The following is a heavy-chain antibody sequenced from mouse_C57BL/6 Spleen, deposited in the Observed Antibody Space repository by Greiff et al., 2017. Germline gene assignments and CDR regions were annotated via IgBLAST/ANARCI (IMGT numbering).Heavy chain of an antibody. J-gene: IGHJ2*01. CDR3: ARDWGSGGLDY. Sequence: EVMLVESEGGLVQPGSSMKLSCTASGFTFSDYYMAWVRQVPEKGLEWVANINYDGSSTYYLDSLKSRFIISRDNAKNILYLQMSSLKSEDTATYYCARDWGSGGLDYWGKGTTLTVSS. CDR2: INYDGSST. V-gene: IGHV5-16*01. CDR1: GFTFSDYY.